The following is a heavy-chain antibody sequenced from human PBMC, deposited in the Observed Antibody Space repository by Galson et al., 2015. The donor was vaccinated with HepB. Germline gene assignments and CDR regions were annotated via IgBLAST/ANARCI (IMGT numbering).Heavy chain of an antibody. CDR1: GYSFPSYW. V-gene: IGHV5-51*01. CDR3: ARHIAAAGQWVYYYYGMDV. D-gene: IGHD6-13*01. CDR2: IYPGDSDT. Sequence: QSGAEVKKPGESLKISCTGSGYSFPSYWIGWVRQMPGKGLEWIGIIYPGDSDTRYSPSFQGQVTIPADKSISTAYLQWSSLKASDTAMYYCARHIAAAGQWVYYYYGMDVWGQGTTVTVSS. J-gene: IGHJ6*02.